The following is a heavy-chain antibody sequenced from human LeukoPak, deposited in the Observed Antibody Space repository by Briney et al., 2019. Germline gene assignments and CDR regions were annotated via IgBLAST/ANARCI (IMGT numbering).Heavy chain of an antibody. J-gene: IGHJ6*02. Sequence: SETLSLTCTVSGGFVSSGSYYWSWVRQPPGKGLEWIGYIYYTGSTNYNPSLKSRVTISLDTSKNQFSLKLSSVTAADTAVYYCARDLWSYYGSGSLGGYYGMDVWGQGTTVTVSS. V-gene: IGHV4-61*01. CDR2: IYYTGST. CDR3: ARDLWSYYGSGSLGGYYGMDV. D-gene: IGHD3-10*01. CDR1: GGFVSSGSYY.